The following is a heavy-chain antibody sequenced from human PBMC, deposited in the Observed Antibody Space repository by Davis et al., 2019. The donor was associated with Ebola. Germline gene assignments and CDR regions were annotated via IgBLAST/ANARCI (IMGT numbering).Heavy chain of an antibody. CDR2: ISYDGNNK. V-gene: IGHV3-30-3*01. J-gene: IGHJ4*02. CDR3: AKDLGTLAVAGLDY. Sequence: GESLKISCAVSGFTFSTYPMHWVRQAPGKGLEWVAIISYDGNNKYYADSVKGRFTIARDNSKNTLYLQMNSLRAEDTAVYYCAKDLGTLAVAGLDYWGQGTLVTVSS. CDR1: GFTFSTYP. D-gene: IGHD6-19*01.